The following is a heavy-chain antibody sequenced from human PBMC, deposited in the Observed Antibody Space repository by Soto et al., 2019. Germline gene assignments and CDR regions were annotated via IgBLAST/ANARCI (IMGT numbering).Heavy chain of an antibody. Sequence: GGSLRLSCAASEFTFSSYAMNWVRQAPGKGLEWVSVISGGGGTTYYADSVKGRFRISRDNSKNTLYLQMNSLRVEDTAVYYCAKGKVAYDNSGLQYFYYFPMNVWGQGTTATVSS. D-gene: IGHD3-22*01. CDR3: AKGKVAYDNSGLQYFYYFPMNV. J-gene: IGHJ6*02. CDR1: EFTFSSYA. CDR2: ISGGGGTT. V-gene: IGHV3-23*01.